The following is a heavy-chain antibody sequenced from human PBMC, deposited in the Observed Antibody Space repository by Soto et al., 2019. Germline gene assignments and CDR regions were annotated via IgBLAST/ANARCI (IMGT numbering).Heavy chain of an antibody. V-gene: IGHV4-31*03. CDR2: IYYSGST. CDR1: GGSISSGGYF. Sequence: QVQLQESGPGLVKPSQTLSFTCTVSGGSISSGGYFWTWIRQHPGKGLEWIGYIYYSGSTYYNPSLKSRVTISVDTSKNQFSLKLSSVTAADTAVYYCARPSYDYVDDCWGQGTLVTVSS. CDR3: ARPSYDYVDDC. D-gene: IGHD3-16*01. J-gene: IGHJ4*02.